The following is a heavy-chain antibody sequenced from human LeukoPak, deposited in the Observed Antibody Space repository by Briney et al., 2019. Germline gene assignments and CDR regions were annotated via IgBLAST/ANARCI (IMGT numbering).Heavy chain of an antibody. V-gene: IGHV4-39*07. CDR1: GGSISSSSYY. Sequence: SETLSLTCTVSGGSISSSSYYWGWIRQPPGKGLEWIGSIYYSGSTYYNPSLKSRVTISVDTSKNQFSLKLSSVTAADTAVYYCARESGSVITFGGVIADWGQGTLVTVSS. CDR2: IYYSGST. D-gene: IGHD3-16*02. CDR3: ARESGSVITFGGVIAD. J-gene: IGHJ4*02.